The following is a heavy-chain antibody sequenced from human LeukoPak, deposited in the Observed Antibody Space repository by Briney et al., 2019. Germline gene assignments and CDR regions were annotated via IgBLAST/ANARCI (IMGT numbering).Heavy chain of an antibody. CDR2: INYDERKK. CDR1: GSTFNTYV. Sequence: GGSLRLSCVASGSTFNTYVLHWVRQAPGKGLEWVAFINYDERKKNYIDSVKGRFSISRDNSRNTLYLEMNSLGAEDTAMYYCARGAYSYGPYDALDIWGQGTMVTVSS. D-gene: IGHD5-18*01. J-gene: IGHJ3*02. V-gene: IGHV3-30*02. CDR3: ARGAYSYGPYDALDI.